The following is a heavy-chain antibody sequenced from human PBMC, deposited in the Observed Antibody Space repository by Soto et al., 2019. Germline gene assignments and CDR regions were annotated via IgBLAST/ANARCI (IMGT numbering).Heavy chain of an antibody. CDR2: ISAYNGNT. CDR1: GHTFTSYG. CDR3: ARVARHYYDSSGYSSGAFDI. D-gene: IGHD3-22*01. J-gene: IGHJ3*02. Sequence: ASVKVSCKASGHTFTSYGISWVRQAPGQGLEWMGWISAYNGNTNYAQKLQGRVTMTTDTSTSTAYMELRSLRSDDTAVYYCARVARHYYDSSGYSSGAFDIWGQGTMXT. V-gene: IGHV1-18*04.